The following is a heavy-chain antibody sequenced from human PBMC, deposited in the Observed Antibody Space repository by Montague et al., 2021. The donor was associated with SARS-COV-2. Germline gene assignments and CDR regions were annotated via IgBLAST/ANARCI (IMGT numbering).Heavy chain of an antibody. CDR3: ARAPYYGPGKPYQFDY. CDR1: GYSINSNYY. J-gene: IGHJ4*02. CDR2: SYDSGTT. D-gene: IGHD3-10*01. Sequence: SETLSLTCTVSGYSINSNYYWGWIRQPPGKGLEWIGCSYDSGTTXYHPPLKSRVTISLDTSNNHFSLKVTSVTAADTAVYYCARAPYYGPGKPYQFDYWGRGTLVTVSS. V-gene: IGHV4-38-2*02.